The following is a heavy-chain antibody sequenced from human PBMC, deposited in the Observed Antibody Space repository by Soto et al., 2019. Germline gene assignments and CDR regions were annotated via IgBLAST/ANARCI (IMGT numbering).Heavy chain of an antibody. Sequence: EVQLVESGGCLVKPGGSLRLSCAASGFTFSSYTMNWVRQAPGKGLEWVSSISSSSSYIYYADSVKGRFTISRDKAKNSLYLQMNSLRAEDTAVYYCAIDWRGDYYFDSWGQGTLVTVSS. CDR3: AIDWRGDYYFDS. J-gene: IGHJ4*02. CDR1: GFTFSSYT. V-gene: IGHV3-21*01. CDR2: ISSSSSYI. D-gene: IGHD1-1*01.